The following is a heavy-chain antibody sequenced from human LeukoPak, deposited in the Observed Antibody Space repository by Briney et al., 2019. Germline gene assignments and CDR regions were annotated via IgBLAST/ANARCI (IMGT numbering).Heavy chain of an antibody. D-gene: IGHD2-15*01. Sequence: PSETLSLTCAVYGGSFSGYYWSWIRQPPGKGLEWIGEINHSGSTNYNPSLKSRVTISVDTSKNQFSLKLSSVTAADTAVYYCARALGVVVPFDYWGQGTLVTVSS. CDR3: ARALGVVVPFDY. V-gene: IGHV4-34*01. J-gene: IGHJ4*02. CDR1: GGSFSGYY. CDR2: INHSGST.